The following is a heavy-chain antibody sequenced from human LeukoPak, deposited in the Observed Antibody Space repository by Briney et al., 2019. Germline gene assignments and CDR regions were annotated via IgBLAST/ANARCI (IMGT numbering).Heavy chain of an antibody. CDR1: GYTFTSYD. Sequence: GASVKVSCKASGYTFTSYDINWVRQATGQGLEWMGWMNPNSGNTGYAQKFQGRVTMTRNTSISTAYMELSSLRSEDTAVYYCARGRVYYYGSGSYYRFDYWGQGTLVTVSS. V-gene: IGHV1-8*01. CDR2: MNPNSGNT. D-gene: IGHD3-10*01. CDR3: ARGRVYYYGSGSYYRFDY. J-gene: IGHJ4*02.